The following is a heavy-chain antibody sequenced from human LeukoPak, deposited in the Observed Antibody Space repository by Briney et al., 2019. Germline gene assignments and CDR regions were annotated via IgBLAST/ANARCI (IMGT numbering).Heavy chain of an antibody. V-gene: IGHV3-9*01. CDR2: ISWNSGSI. J-gene: IGHJ4*02. D-gene: IGHD2-2*01. CDR3: ARGSKYCSSTSCPPVDY. CDR1: GFTFDDYA. Sequence: PGGSLRLSCAASGFTFDDYAMHWVRQAPGKGLEWVSGISWNSGSIGYADSVKGRFTISRDNAKNTLYLQMNSLRAEDTAVYYCARGSKYCSSTSCPPVDYWGQGTLVTVSS.